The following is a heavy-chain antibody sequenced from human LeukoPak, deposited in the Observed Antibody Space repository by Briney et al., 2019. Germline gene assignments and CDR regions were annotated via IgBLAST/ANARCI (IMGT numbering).Heavy chain of an antibody. CDR1: GGSISSSSYY. D-gene: IGHD3-22*01. CDR3: ARAPEYYYDSSGYYLTNIYFDY. J-gene: IGHJ4*02. Sequence: SETLSLTCTVSGGSISSSSYYWGWIRQPPGKGLEWIGSIYYSGSTYYNPSLKSRVTISVDRSKNQFSLKLSSVTAADTAVYYCARAPEYYYDSSGYYLTNIYFDYWGQGTLVTVSS. CDR2: IYYSGST. V-gene: IGHV4-39*07.